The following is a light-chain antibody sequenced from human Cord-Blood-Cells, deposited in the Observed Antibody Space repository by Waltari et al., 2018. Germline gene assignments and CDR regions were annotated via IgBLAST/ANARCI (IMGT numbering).Light chain of an antibody. CDR3: QQSYSTIT. CDR2: AAS. Sequence: DIQMTQSPSYLSASVGDRVTITCRASQSISSYLNWYQQKPGKAPKLLIYAASSLQSGVPSRFSGSGSGTDFTLTISSLQPEDFATYYCQQSYSTITFGQGTRLETK. CDR1: QSISSY. J-gene: IGKJ5*01. V-gene: IGKV1-39*01.